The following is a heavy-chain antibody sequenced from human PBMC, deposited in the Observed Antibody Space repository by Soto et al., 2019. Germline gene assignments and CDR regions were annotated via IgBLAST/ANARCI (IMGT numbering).Heavy chain of an antibody. CDR3: ARTPLYSGSYPFDY. Sequence: ASVKVSCKASGYTFTSYGISWVRQAPGQGLEWMGWISAYNGNTNYAQKLQGRVTMTTDTSTSTAYMELRSPRSDDTAVYYCARTPLYSGSYPFDYWGQGTLVTVSS. J-gene: IGHJ4*02. CDR2: ISAYNGNT. CDR1: GYTFTSYG. D-gene: IGHD1-26*01. V-gene: IGHV1-18*04.